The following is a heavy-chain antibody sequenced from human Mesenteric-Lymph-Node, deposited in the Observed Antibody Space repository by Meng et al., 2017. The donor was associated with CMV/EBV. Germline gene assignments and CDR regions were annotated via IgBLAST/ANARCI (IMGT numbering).Heavy chain of an antibody. V-gene: IGHV4-61*01. CDR3: ARDTYYYDSSGNTLDI. D-gene: IGHD3-22*01. CDR2: IYYSGST. Sequence: SETLSLTCTVSGGSVSSGSYYWRWLRQPPGKGLEWIGYIYYSGSTNYNPSLKSRVTISVDTSKNQFSLKLSSVTAADTAVYYCARDTYYYDSSGNTLDIWGQGTMVTVSS. CDR1: GGSVSSGSYY. J-gene: IGHJ3*02.